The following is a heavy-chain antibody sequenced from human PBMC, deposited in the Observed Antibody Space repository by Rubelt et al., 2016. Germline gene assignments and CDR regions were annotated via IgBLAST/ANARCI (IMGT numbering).Heavy chain of an antibody. J-gene: IGHJ3*02. CDR2: INAGKGNT. CDR3: ARDRDSTTWYPDAFDI. V-gene: IGHV1-3*01. CDR1: GYTFTTYA. Sequence: QVQLVQSGAEVKKPGASVKVSCKASGYTFTTYAMHWVRQAPGQRLEWMGWINAGKGNTKYSQKFQGRVTFTRDTAASTAYMELSSLRSEDTAVYYCARDRDSTTWYPDAFDIWGQGTMVTVSS. D-gene: IGHD6-13*01.